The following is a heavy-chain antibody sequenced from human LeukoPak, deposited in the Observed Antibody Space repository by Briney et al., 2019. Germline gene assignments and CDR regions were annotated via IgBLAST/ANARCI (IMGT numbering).Heavy chain of an antibody. J-gene: IGHJ2*01. V-gene: IGHV3-64*01. Sequence: GSLRLSCAASGFTFSDYAMHWVRQAPGKELEYVSAISSNGGSIHYANSVKGRFTISRYNSKNTLYLQMDSLRAEDMAVYYCARDTCGCGSGWHLYWYFDLWGRGTLVTVSS. D-gene: IGHD6-19*01. CDR1: GFTFSDYA. CDR2: ISSNGGSI. CDR3: ARDTCGCGSGWHLYWYFDL.